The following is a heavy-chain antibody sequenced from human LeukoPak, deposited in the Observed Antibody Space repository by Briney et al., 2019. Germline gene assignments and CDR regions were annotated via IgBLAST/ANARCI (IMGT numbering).Heavy chain of an antibody. Sequence: GGSLRLSCAASGFTFSDYDMNWIRQAPGKGLEWISAISGRSSHTYYGDSVKGRFSISRDNAKNLLYLQMNGLGAEDTAVYYCGRAFPPLRTSSAGDLWGQGTLVTVSS. V-gene: IGHV3-21*06. CDR2: ISGRSSHT. CDR3: GRAFPPLRTSSAGDL. D-gene: IGHD3-16*01. J-gene: IGHJ4*02. CDR1: GFTFSDYD.